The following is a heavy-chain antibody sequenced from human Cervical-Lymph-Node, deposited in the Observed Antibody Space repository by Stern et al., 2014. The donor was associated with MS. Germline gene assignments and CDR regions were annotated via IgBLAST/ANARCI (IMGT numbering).Heavy chain of an antibody. D-gene: IGHD6-19*01. CDR3: ARGVQWLVLGGRSYYFDY. CDR2: INPSGST. V-gene: IGHV4-34*01. CDR1: GGSFSGYY. J-gene: IGHJ4*02. Sequence: QVQLQQWGAGLLKPSETLSLTCAVYGGSFSGYYWSWIRQPPGKGLEWIGGINPSGSTNYNPSLKNRVTISVTTSKNQSALKLRPVTAADTAVYYCARGVQWLVLGGRSYYFDYWGQGTLVTVSS.